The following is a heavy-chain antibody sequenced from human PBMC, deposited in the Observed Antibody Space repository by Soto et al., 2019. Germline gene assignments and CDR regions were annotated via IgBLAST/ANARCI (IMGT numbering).Heavy chain of an antibody. J-gene: IGHJ4*02. Sequence: SETLFLTCAVSGYSISSGYYWGWIRQSPGKGLEWIGNIYHSGSTYYNPSLKSRVTISLDTSKNQFSLNLSSVTAAETAVYYCARGRGSDYWGQGTLVTVSS. D-gene: IGHD3-10*01. V-gene: IGHV4-38-2*01. CDR1: GYSISSGYY. CDR2: IYHSGST. CDR3: ARGRGSDY.